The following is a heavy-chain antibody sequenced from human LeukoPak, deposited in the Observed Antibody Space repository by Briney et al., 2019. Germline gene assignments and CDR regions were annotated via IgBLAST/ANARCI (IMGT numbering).Heavy chain of an antibody. CDR2: ISSNGGST. CDR3: EREGLYSGSYFFDY. CDR1: GFTFSSYA. J-gene: IGHJ4*02. V-gene: IGHV3-64*01. D-gene: IGHD1-26*01. Sequence: PGGSLRLSXAASGFTFSSYAMHWVRQAPGKGLEYVSAISSNGGSTYYANSVKGRFTISRDNSKNTLYLQMGSLRAEDMAVYYCEREGLYSGSYFFDYWGQGTLVTVSS.